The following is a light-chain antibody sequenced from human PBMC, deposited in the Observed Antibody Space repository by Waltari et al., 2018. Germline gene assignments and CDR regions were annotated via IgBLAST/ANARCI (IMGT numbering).Light chain of an antibody. Sequence: DIVMTQSPDSLAVSLGERATINCKSSQIVLYSSNNKNYLAWYQQKPGQPPKLLIYWASTRESGVPDRFSGSGSGTDFTLTISSLQAEDVAVYYCQQYYTTPLTFGQGTMLEIK. CDR3: QQYYTTPLT. CDR1: QIVLYSSNNKNY. V-gene: IGKV4-1*01. J-gene: IGKJ2*01. CDR2: WAS.